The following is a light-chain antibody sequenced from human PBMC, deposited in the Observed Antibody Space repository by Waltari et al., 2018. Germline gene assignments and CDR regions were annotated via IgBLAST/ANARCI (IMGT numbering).Light chain of an antibody. CDR3: QQYGTSPYT. CDR1: QSVTNNY. V-gene: IGKV3-20*01. CDR2: AAS. Sequence: EVVLTQSPGTLTLSPGESASLSCRASQSVTNNYVAWYQQKPGHTPRLLMYAASTRATGIPDRFTGGGSETDFTLTINRLAPEDFAVYFCQQYGTSPYTFGQGTKLEI. J-gene: IGKJ2*01.